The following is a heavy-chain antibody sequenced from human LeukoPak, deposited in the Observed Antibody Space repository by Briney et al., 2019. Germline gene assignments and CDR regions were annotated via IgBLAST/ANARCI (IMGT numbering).Heavy chain of an antibody. CDR3: ARRAYGDYNWFDP. CDR2: IYPGDSDT. Sequence: GESLKISCKGSGYRFTSYWIGWVRQKPGKGLEWMGIIYPGDSDTRYSPSFQGQVIISADKSISTAYLQWSSLKASDTAMYYCARRAYGDYNWFDPWGQGTLVTVSS. J-gene: IGHJ5*02. D-gene: IGHD4-17*01. CDR1: GYRFTSYW. V-gene: IGHV5-51*01.